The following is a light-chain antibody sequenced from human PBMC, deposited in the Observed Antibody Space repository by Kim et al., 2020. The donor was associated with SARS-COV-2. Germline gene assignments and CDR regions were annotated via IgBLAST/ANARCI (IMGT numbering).Light chain of an antibody. Sequence: HSVTIACTGTSSDVGGYNFVSWHQQHPGKAPTLIIYDVNKRPSGVPNRFSGSKSGNTASLTVSGLQAEDEADYYCSSYAGTNNFYVFGTGTKVTVL. CDR3: SSYAGTNNFYV. V-gene: IGLV2-8*01. J-gene: IGLJ1*01. CDR1: SSDVGGYNF. CDR2: DVN.